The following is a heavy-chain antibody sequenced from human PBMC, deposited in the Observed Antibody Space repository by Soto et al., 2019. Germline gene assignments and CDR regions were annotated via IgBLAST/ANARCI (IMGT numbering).Heavy chain of an antibody. D-gene: IGHD1-26*01. Sequence: QVQLVESGGGVVQPGRSLRLSCAASGFTFSSYAMHWVRQAPGKGLEWVAVISYDGSNKYYADSVKGRFTISRDNSKNTLYLQMKSLRAEDTAVYYCAREVGARDFDYWGQGTLVTVSS. J-gene: IGHJ4*02. CDR1: GFTFSSYA. V-gene: IGHV3-30-3*01. CDR2: ISYDGSNK. CDR3: AREVGARDFDY.